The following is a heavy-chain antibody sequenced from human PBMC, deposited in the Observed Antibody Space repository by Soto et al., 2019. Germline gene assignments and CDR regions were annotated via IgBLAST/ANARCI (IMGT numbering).Heavy chain of an antibody. D-gene: IGHD5-12*01. V-gene: IGHV4-59*01. J-gene: IGHJ4*02. CDR3: ARDGYNSYYFDF. Sequence: SATLSLTCTVSGASLDDFYWSWIRQPPGKAPEWIAYISDSGSANYNPSLRSRVIISVDTSNNQFSLKLTSVTAADTAVYYCARDGYNSYYFDFWGQGTLVTVSS. CDR2: ISDSGSA. CDR1: GASLDDFY.